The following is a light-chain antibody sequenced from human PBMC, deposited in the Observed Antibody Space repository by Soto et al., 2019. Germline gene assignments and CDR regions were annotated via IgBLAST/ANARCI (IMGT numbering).Light chain of an antibody. CDR3: QQRSNWPRIT. J-gene: IGKJ5*01. Sequence: ETVFPPSPPPLYLPQGETATLHCRASQRVSSYVAWYQQKPGETPRLRIYDASNRATGIPARFSGSGSGTDFTLTISSLEPEDFAVYYCQQRSNWPRITFGQGTRLEIK. V-gene: IGKV3-11*01. CDR2: DAS. CDR1: QRVSSY.